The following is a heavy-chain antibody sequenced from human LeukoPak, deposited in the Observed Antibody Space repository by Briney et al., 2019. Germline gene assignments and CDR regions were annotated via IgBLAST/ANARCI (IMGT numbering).Heavy chain of an antibody. D-gene: IGHD1-14*01. CDR1: GGTFSSYA. CDR3: ARGWGASENPPWFDP. CDR2: IIPIFGTA. V-gene: IGHV1-69*05. J-gene: IGHJ5*02. Sequence: ASVKVSCKASGGTFSSYAISSVRQAPGQGLEWMGGIIPIFGTANYAQKFQGRVTITTDESTSTAYMELSSLRSEDTAVYYCARGWGASENPPWFDPWGQGTLVTASS.